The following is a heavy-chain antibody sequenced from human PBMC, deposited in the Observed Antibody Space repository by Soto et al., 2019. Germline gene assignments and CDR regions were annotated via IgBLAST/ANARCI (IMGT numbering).Heavy chain of an antibody. CDR3: ARGRPTGYSYYGMDV. CDR1: GFTFNSYS. J-gene: IGHJ6*02. Sequence: GSLRLSCAASGFTFNSYSMNWVRQAPGKGLEWVSSISSSSTFIYDADSVKGRFSISRDNAKNSLFLQMNSLRAEDTAVYFCARGRPTGYSYYGMDVWGQGTTVTVSS. D-gene: IGHD1-1*01. V-gene: IGHV3-21*01. CDR2: ISSSSTFI.